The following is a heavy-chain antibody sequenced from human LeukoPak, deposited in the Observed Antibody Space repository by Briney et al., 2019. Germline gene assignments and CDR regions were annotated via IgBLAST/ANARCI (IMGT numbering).Heavy chain of an antibody. Sequence: TGGSLRLSCAASGFAFSSFGMNWVRQAPGKGLEWVSYISGSSSYIYYADSVKGRFTISRDNAENSLYLQMNSLRAEDTAVYYCAKGYSGYDWSLVDYWGQGTLVTVSS. CDR3: AKGYSGYDWSLVDY. CDR1: GFAFSSFG. CDR2: ISGSSSYI. J-gene: IGHJ4*02. V-gene: IGHV3-21*01. D-gene: IGHD5-12*01.